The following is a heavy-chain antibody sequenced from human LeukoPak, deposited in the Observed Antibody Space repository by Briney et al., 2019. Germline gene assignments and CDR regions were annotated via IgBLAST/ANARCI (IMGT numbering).Heavy chain of an antibody. CDR3: AKGSIAVAGTTEYFQH. J-gene: IGHJ1*01. V-gene: IGHV3-23*01. Sequence: TGGSLRLSCAASGLTFSSYAMSWVRQAPGKGLEWVSAISGSGGSTYYADSVKGRFTISRDNSKNTLYLQMNSLRAEDTAVYYCAKGSIAVAGTTEYFQHWGQGTLVTVSS. D-gene: IGHD6-19*01. CDR2: ISGSGGST. CDR1: GLTFSSYA.